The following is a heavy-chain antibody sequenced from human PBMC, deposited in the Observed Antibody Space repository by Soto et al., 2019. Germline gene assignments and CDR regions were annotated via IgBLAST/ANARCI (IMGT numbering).Heavy chain of an antibody. Sequence: QVQLVESGGGVVQPGRSLRLSCTASGFTFNNYGIHWVRQAPGKGLEWVAVISDDGSSKYYADSVKGRFTISRDNSKNLFYLPMNRLRTEDTAVYYCAKVCGPGYDLSRSWGQGTLVTVSS. J-gene: IGHJ5*02. V-gene: IGHV3-30*18. CDR1: GFTFNNYG. D-gene: IGHD5-12*01. CDR2: ISDDGSSK. CDR3: AKVCGPGYDLSRS.